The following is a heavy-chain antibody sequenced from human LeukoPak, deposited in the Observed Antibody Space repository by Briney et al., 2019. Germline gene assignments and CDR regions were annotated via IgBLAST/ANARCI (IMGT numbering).Heavy chain of an antibody. Sequence: GESLKISCKGSGYSFTTYWIGWVRQMPGKGLEWMGIIYPGDSDTRYSPSFQGQVTISADKSIRTAYLQWSSLKASDTATYYCARPGRTGLGGLKAFDIWGQGTMVTVSS. D-gene: IGHD3-16*01. CDR3: ARPGRTGLGGLKAFDI. CDR2: IYPGDSDT. V-gene: IGHV5-51*01. CDR1: GYSFTTYW. J-gene: IGHJ3*02.